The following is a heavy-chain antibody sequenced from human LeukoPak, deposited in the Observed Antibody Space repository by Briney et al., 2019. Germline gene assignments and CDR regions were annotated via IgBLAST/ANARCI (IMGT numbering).Heavy chain of an antibody. CDR3: ARGVYYDNSGYSDF. CDR1: GYTFTSFA. Sequence: ASVKVPCKASGYTFTSFAISWVRQAPGQGLEWIGWISGYNGGTNYAQKLQDRVTMTTDTSTSTAHMELRSLRSDDTAVYYCARGVYYDNSGYSDFWGQGTLVTVSS. V-gene: IGHV1-18*01. CDR2: ISGYNGGT. J-gene: IGHJ4*02. D-gene: IGHD3-22*01.